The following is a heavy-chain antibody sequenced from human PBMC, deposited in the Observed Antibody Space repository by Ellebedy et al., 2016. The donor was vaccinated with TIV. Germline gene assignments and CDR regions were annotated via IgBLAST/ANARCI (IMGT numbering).Heavy chain of an antibody. D-gene: IGHD2-2*02. CDR3: AKDPGYCSSTSCYRYFQH. J-gene: IGHJ1*01. CDR2: IRGSGVST. V-gene: IGHV3-23*01. CDR1: GFTFSSYA. Sequence: GESLKISCAASGFTFSSYAMSWVRQAPGKGLEWVSAIRGSGVSTYYADSVKGRFTISRDNSKNTLYLQMNSLRAEDTAVYYCAKDPGYCSSTSCYRYFQHWGQGTLVTASS.